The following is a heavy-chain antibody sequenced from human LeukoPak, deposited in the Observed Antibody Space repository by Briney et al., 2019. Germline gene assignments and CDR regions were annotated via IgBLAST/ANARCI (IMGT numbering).Heavy chain of an antibody. CDR3: AKVRGQDYYYGMDV. V-gene: IGHV3-23*01. CDR2: ISGSGDST. J-gene: IGHJ6*02. CDR1: GFTFSSYA. Sequence: PGGSLGLSCAASGFTFSSYAMSWVRQAPGKGLEWVSAISGSGDSTYYADSVKGRFTISRDNSKNTLYLQMNSLRAEDTAVYYCAKVRGQDYYYGMDVWGQGTTVTVSS.